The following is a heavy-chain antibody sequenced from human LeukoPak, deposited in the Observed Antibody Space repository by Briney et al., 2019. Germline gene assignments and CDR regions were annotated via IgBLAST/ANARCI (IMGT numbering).Heavy chain of an antibody. V-gene: IGHV3-11*01. CDR2: ISGSGSDM. J-gene: IGHJ4*01. CDR1: GFGFSDSY. D-gene: IGHD2-8*01. Sequence: KAGGSLRLSCVVSGFGFSDSYMTWIRQPPGKGLEWLAYISGSGSDMYYADSVKGRFTISRDNAKNSLHLQMNSLRPDDTALYYCATDPRLLIYWGHGTLVTVSS. CDR3: ATDPRLLIY.